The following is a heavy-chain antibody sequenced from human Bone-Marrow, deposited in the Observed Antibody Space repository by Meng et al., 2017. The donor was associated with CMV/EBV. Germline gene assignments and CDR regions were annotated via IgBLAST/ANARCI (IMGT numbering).Heavy chain of an antibody. V-gene: IGHV3-48*04. CDR2: ISSSISTI. CDR3: PRDSYYYVYHYGMDV. J-gene: IGHJ6*02. Sequence: GGSLRLSCAASGFTFSSYSMSWVRQAPGKWLEWVSYISSSISTIYYADSVKGRFTISRDNAKNSLYPQMNSLGAEDTAGYYCPRDSYYYVYHYGMDVWGQGTTVTVSS. D-gene: IGHD3-10*01. CDR1: GFTFSSYS.